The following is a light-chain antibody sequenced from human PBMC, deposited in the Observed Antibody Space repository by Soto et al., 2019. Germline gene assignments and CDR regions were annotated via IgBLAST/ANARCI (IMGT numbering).Light chain of an antibody. CDR1: QTVRDN. Sequence: EVVMTQSPATLSVSPGERATLSCRASQTVRDNLGWYQQKPGQPPRLLIYGATTRATGIPARFSGSGSGTEFTLTISSLQSEDFAVYYCQQYNNWPITFGQGTRLEIK. J-gene: IGKJ5*01. CDR2: GAT. CDR3: QQYNNWPIT. V-gene: IGKV3D-15*01.